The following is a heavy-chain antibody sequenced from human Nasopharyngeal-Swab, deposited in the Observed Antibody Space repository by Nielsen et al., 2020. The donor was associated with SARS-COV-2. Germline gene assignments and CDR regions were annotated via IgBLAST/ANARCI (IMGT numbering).Heavy chain of an antibody. Sequence: WVRQAPGQRLEWMGWINAGNGNTKYSQKFQGRVTITRDTSASTAYMELSSLRPEDTAVYYCARFSEYSSSTDRDYYGMDVWGQGTTVTSP. CDR3: ARFSEYSSSTDRDYYGMDV. V-gene: IGHV1-3*01. CDR2: INAGNGNT. D-gene: IGHD6-6*01. J-gene: IGHJ6*02.